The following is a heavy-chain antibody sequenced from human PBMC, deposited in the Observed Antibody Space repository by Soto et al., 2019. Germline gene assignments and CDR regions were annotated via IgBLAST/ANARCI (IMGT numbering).Heavy chain of an antibody. CDR1: GVSFSSHS. Sequence: GGYLRLSCAASGVSFSSHSFNWVRQAPGQGLEWVAYISSRSSLILYADSVRGRFVISRDNALNSLYLQMNSPRDEDTAIYYCARERGEYDSGWYIDRWGQGTPVTVSS. D-gene: IGHD6-19*01. V-gene: IGHV3-21*06. CDR2: ISSRSSLI. J-gene: IGHJ5*02. CDR3: ARERGEYDSGWYIDR.